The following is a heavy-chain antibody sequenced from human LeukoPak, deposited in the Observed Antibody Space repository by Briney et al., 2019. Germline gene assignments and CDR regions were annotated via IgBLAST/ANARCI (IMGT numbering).Heavy chain of an antibody. CDR2: IIPIFGTA. V-gene: IGHV1-69*06. D-gene: IGHD5-24*01. Sequence: SVKVSCKASGGTFSSYAISWVRQAPGQGLEWMGGIIPIFGTANYAPKFQGRVTITADKSTSTAYMELSSLRSEDTAVYYCARDIGQRWLNLYYYYYMDVWGKGTTVTVSS. CDR1: GGTFSSYA. CDR3: ARDIGQRWLNLYYYYYMDV. J-gene: IGHJ6*03.